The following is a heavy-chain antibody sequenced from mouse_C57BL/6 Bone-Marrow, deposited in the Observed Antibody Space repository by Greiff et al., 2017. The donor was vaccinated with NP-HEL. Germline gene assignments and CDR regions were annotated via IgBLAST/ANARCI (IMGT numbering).Heavy chain of an antibody. V-gene: IGHV1-69*01. Sequence: VQLQQPGAELVMPGASVKLSCKASGYTFTSYWMHWVKQRPGQGLEWIGEIDPSDSYTNYNQKFKGKSTLTVDKSSSTAYMQLSSLTSEDSAVYYCARVIPADYFDYWGQGTTLTDSS. CDR2: IDPSDSYT. CDR3: ARVIPADYFDY. J-gene: IGHJ2*01. CDR1: GYTFTSYW.